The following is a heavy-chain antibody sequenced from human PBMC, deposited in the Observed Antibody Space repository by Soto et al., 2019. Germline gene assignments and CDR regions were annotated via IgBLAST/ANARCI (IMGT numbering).Heavy chain of an antibody. D-gene: IGHD2-15*01. CDR2: ISGSGSST. CDR3: ARRSPSWAFDI. V-gene: IGHV3-23*01. J-gene: IGHJ3*02. Sequence: TASGFTFSNYAMNWVRQAPGKGLEWVSVISGSGSSTYYADSVKGRFSISRDHSKNTLYLQMSSLRADDTAVYYCARRSPSWAFDIWGQGTMVTVSS. CDR1: GFTFSNYA.